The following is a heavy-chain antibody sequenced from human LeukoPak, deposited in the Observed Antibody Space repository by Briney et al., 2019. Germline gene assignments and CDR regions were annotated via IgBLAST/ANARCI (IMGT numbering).Heavy chain of an antibody. D-gene: IGHD2-15*01. J-gene: IGHJ4*02. V-gene: IGHV4-59*08. CDR3: ARHGYCSGGSCYRGGSLDY. CDR1: GGSLSSYY. Sequence: SETLSLTCTVSGGSLSSYYWSWIRQPPGKGLEWIGYIYYSGSTNYNPSLKSRVTISVDTSKNQFSLKLSSVTAADTAVYYCARHGYCSGGSCYRGGSLDYWGQGTLVTVSS. CDR2: IYYSGST.